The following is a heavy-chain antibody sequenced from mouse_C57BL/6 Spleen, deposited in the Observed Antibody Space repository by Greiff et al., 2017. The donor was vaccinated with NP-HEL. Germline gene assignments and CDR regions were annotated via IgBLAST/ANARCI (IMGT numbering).Heavy chain of an antibody. J-gene: IGHJ1*03. CDR1: GYAFSSSW. V-gene: IGHV1-82*01. CDR3: ARPPLLRNWYFDV. CDR2: IYPGDGDT. Sequence: VQLQQSGPELVKPGASVKISCKASGYAFSSSWMNWVKQRPGKGLEWIGRIYPGDGDTNYNGKFKGKATLTADKSSSTAYMQLSSLTSEDSAVYFCARPPLLRNWYFDVWGTGTTVTVSS. D-gene: IGHD1-1*01.